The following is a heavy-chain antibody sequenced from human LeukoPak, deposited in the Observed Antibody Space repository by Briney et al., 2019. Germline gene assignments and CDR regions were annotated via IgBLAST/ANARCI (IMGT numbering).Heavy chain of an antibody. CDR2: IYYSGST. Sequence: SETLSLTCTVSGGSISSYYWSWIRQPPGKGLEWIGYIYYSGSTNYNPSLKSRATISVDTSKNQFSLKLSSVTAADTAVYYCARGGQWDAFDIWGQGTMVTVSS. J-gene: IGHJ3*02. V-gene: IGHV4-59*01. CDR3: ARGGQWDAFDI. CDR1: GGSISSYY. D-gene: IGHD6-19*01.